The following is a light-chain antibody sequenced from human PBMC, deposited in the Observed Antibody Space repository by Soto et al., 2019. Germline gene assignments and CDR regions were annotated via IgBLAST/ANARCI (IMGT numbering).Light chain of an antibody. CDR3: QQYHSWPHT. J-gene: IGKJ2*01. CDR2: GAF. V-gene: IGKV3-15*01. Sequence: ETVLTQSPATLSVSPGERATFSCKASQSVTTNLAWYQQKPGQVPRLLIYGAFTRATGIPARFSGSGSGTEFTLRISSLQSEDFAIDHCQQYHSWPHTFGQGTKLEIK. CDR1: QSVTTN.